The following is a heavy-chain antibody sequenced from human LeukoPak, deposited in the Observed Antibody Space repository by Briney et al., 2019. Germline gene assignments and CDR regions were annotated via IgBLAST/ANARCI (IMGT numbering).Heavy chain of an antibody. CDR2: ISGSGGST. CDR1: GFTFSSYA. V-gene: IGHV3-23*01. Sequence: GGSLRLSCAASGFTFSSYAMSWVRQAPGKGLEWVSGISGSGGSTYHADSVKGRFTISRDNSKNTLYVQMNSLRAEDTAVYYCAKRGAEVGATVAPGDYWGQGTPVTVSS. J-gene: IGHJ4*02. CDR3: AKRGAEVGATVAPGDY. D-gene: IGHD1-26*01.